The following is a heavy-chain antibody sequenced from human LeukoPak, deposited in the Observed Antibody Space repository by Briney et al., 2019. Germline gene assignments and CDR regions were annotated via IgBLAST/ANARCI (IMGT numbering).Heavy chain of an antibody. V-gene: IGHV3-21*01. D-gene: IGHD3-3*01. J-gene: IGHJ3*02. CDR3: ARDHARSDAFDI. CDR1: GFTFSSYS. CDR2: ISSSSSYI. Sequence: GGSLRFSCAASGFTFSSYSMNGVRQAPGKGLEWVSSISSSSSYIYYADSVKGRFTISRDNAKNSLYLQMISLRAEDTAVYYCARDHARSDAFDIWGQGTMVTVSS.